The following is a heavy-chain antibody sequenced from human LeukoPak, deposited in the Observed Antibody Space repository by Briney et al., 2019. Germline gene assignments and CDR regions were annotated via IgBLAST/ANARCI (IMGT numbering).Heavy chain of an antibody. CDR3: AADSQKTEVPATDH. CDR1: GGTFSSYA. Sequence: SVKVSCKASGGTFSSYAISWVRQAPGQGLEWMGGIIPIFGTANYAQKFQGRVTITTDESTSTAYMELSNLRSDDTAVYYCAADSQKTEVPATDHWGQGTLVTVSS. CDR2: IIPIFGTA. V-gene: IGHV1-69*05. J-gene: IGHJ4*02. D-gene: IGHD1-1*01.